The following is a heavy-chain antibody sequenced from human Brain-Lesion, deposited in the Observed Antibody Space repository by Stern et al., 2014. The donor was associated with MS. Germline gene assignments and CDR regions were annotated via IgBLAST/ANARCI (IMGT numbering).Heavy chain of an antibody. CDR1: GFTFGNYW. Sequence: VHLVESGGGLVQPGGSLTISCTAAGFTFGNYWMTWVRQAPGTGLEWGYNIKEAGTEKNYVGSVKGRFTISRDNARNSLYLQMNSLRVEDTALYYCARVYNTIYGIVTQRGSGMDVWGQGTTVIVSS. V-gene: IGHV3-7*01. CDR3: ARVYNTIYGIVTQRGSGMDV. D-gene: IGHD3-3*01. CDR2: IKEAGTEK. J-gene: IGHJ6*02.